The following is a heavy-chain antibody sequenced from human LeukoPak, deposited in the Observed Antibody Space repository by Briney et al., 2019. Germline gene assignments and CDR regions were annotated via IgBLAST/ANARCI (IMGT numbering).Heavy chain of an antibody. V-gene: IGHV3-53*01. CDR2: NAGGTT. Sequence: GGSLRLSCAASGFIINRNYMNWVRQAPGKGLEWVALNAGGTTFYAGSVEGRFTISRDISKNMLYLQMSSLRAEDMAVYYCARGPDVDGFMHAPFASWGQRTLVTASS. CDR1: GFIINRNY. CDR3: ARGPDVDGFMHAPFAS. D-gene: IGHD5-24*01. J-gene: IGHJ4*02.